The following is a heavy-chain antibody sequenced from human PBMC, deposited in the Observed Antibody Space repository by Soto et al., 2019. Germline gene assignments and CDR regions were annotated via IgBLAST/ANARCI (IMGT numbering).Heavy chain of an antibody. J-gene: IGHJ4*02. CDR2: IYYSGST. Sequence: PSETLSLTCTATGASTISSSYYRGWIRQPPGKGLEWIGSIYYSGSTYYNPSLKSRVTISVDTSKNQFSLKLSSVTAADTAVYYCATLWFGEGNYWGQGTLVTVS. CDR1: GASTISSSYY. D-gene: IGHD3-10*01. CDR3: ATLWFGEGNY. V-gene: IGHV4-39*01.